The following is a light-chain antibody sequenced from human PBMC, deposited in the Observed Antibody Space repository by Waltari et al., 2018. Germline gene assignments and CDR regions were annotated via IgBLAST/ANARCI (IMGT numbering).Light chain of an antibody. CDR3: QSFDSSLDGYV. CDR1: SSNPGSYLH. J-gene: IGLJ1*01. CDR2: ANN. Sequence: QSVLTQPPSVSGAPGQRVTISCTGTSSNPGSYLHVHWYQHLPGTAPKVLIYANNNRPSGVPDRFSGSKSGASASLAITGLQAEDEADYYCQSFDSSLDGYVFGTGTKVTVL. V-gene: IGLV1-40*01.